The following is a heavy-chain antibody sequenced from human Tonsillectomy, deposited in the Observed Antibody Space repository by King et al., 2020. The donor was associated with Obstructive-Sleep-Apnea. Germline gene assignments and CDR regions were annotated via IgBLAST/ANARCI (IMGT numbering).Heavy chain of an antibody. D-gene: IGHD2-2*01. CDR1: GGSFSGYY. CDR3: ALAYCSSTSCLGWFDP. CDR2: INHSGST. J-gene: IGHJ5*02. Sequence: VQLQQWGAGLLKPSETLSLTCAVYGGSFSGYYWSWIRQPPGKGLEWIGEINHSGSTNYNPSLKSRVTISVDTSKNQFSLKLSSVTAADTAVYYFALAYCSSTSCLGWFDPWGQGTLVTVSS. V-gene: IGHV4-34*01.